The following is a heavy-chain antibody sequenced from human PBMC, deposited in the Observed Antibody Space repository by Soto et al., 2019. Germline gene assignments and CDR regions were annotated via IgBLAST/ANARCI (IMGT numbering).Heavy chain of an antibody. J-gene: IGHJ4*02. D-gene: IGHD5-12*01. Sequence: ASVKVSCKASGGTFSSYAISWVRQAPGQGLEWMGGIIPIFGTANYAQKFQGRVTITADESTSTAYMELSSLRSEDTAVYYCARGSERWLQPNKYYFDYWGQGTLVTVSS. CDR3: ARGSERWLQPNKYYFDY. V-gene: IGHV1-69*13. CDR2: IIPIFGTA. CDR1: GGTFSSYA.